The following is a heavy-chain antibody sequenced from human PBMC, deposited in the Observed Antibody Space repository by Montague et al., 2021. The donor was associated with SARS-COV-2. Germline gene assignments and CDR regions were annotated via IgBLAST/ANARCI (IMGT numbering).Heavy chain of an antibody. Sequence: SETLSLTCTVSGGSISSSSYYWGWIRQPPGKGLEWIGSIYYSGSTYYNPSLKSRVTISVDTSKNQFSLKLSSVTAADTAVYYCARFYRGVTAASCDYWGQGTLVTVSS. CDR3: ARFYRGVTAASCDY. D-gene: IGHD3-3*01. J-gene: IGHJ4*02. V-gene: IGHV4-39*01. CDR1: GGSISSSSYY. CDR2: IYYSGST.